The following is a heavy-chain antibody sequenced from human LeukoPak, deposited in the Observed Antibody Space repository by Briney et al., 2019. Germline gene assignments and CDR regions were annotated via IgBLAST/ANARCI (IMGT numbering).Heavy chain of an antibody. CDR2: ISGSGDSA. D-gene: IGHD3-3*01. Sequence: GGSLRLSCAASGFTFSNYAMSWVRQAPGKGLEWVSAISGSGDSAYYADSVKGRFTISRDSSMETLYLQMNSLRAEDTATYFCAKRLSFGVAIGDFDYWGQGTLVTVSS. V-gene: IGHV3-23*01. J-gene: IGHJ4*02. CDR3: AKRLSFGVAIGDFDY. CDR1: GFTFSNYA.